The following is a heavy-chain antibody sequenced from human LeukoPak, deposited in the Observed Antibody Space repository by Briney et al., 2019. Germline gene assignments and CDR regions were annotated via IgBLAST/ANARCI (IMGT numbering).Heavy chain of an antibody. CDR2: IRSRPATI. V-gene: IGHV3-48*01. J-gene: IGHJ4*02. D-gene: IGHD7-27*01. CDR1: GFTFSSYS. Sequence: PGGSLRLSCVASGFTFSSYSMNWVRQAPGKGREWVSYIRSRPATIYYADSVKGRFTISRDDASNSQYLLMNSLSPEDTAVYYCVRDHHWGFDSWGQGTQVTVSS. CDR3: VRDHHWGFDS.